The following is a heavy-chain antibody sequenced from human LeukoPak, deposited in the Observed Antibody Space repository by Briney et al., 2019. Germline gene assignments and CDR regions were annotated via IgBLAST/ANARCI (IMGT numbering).Heavy chain of an antibody. Sequence: SETLSLTCTVSGGSISSYYWSWIRQPPEKGLELIGYIYYSGNTNYNPSLKSRVTISVDTSKNQFSLKLSAVTAADTAVYYCARIDTSGYNGYSFDYWGQGTLVTVSS. D-gene: IGHD3-22*01. CDR3: ARIDTSGYNGYSFDY. CDR2: IYYSGNT. CDR1: GGSISSYY. J-gene: IGHJ4*02. V-gene: IGHV4-59*12.